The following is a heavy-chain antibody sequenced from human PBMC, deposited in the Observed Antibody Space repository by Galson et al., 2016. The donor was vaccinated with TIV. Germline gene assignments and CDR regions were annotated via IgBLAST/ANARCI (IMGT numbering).Heavy chain of an antibody. CDR2: VSYEGSKQ. J-gene: IGHJ6*03. CDR1: GFIFNDHV. V-gene: IGHV3-30-3*01. Sequence: SLRLSCAASGFIFNDHVMHWVRQAPGKGLVWVALVSYEGSKQLYAGSVQGRFTISRDNSKSMVFLQMNSLRPEDTAVYYCAKGPYNYYYMDVWGKGTTVTVSS. CDR3: AKGPYNYYYMDV.